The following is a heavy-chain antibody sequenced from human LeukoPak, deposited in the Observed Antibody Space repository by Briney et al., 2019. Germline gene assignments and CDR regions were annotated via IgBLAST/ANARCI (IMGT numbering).Heavy chain of an antibody. CDR3: ATDFTFGGVIVRQTGVS. CDR1: GYTFIGYY. V-gene: IGHV1-2*02. D-gene: IGHD3-16*02. CDR2: INPNSGGT. J-gene: IGHJ5*02. Sequence: GASVKVSCKASGYTFIGYYMHWVRQAPGQGVEWMGWINPNSGGTNYAQKFQGRVTMTRDTSISTAYMELSRLRSDDTAVYYCATDFTFGGVIVRQTGVSWGQGTLVTVSS.